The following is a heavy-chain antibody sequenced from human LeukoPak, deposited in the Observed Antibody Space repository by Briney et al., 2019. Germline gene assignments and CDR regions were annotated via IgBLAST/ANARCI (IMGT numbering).Heavy chain of an antibody. CDR2: ISAYNGDT. CDR1: GYTFSSYG. J-gene: IGHJ4*02. V-gene: IGHV1-18*04. D-gene: IGHD3-10*01. CDR3: ARDMVRGVDC. Sequence: GASVKLSCEASGYTFSSYGFNWVRQAPGQGLEWMGWISAYNGDTNYAQKFQGRVTMTTDTSTSTAYMELRSLRSDDTAVYYCARDMVRGVDCWGQGSLVTVSS.